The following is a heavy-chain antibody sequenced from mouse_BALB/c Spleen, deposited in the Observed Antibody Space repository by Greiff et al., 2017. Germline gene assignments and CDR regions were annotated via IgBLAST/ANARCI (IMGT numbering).Heavy chain of an antibody. J-gene: IGHJ3*01. CDR3: ARNPRFAY. CDR2: IWSGGST. CDR1: GFSLTSYG. V-gene: IGHV2-2*02. Sequence: VQLKESGPGLVQPSQSLSITCTVSGFSLTSYGVHWVRQSPGKGLEWLGVIWSGGSTDYNAAFISRLSISKDNSKSQVFFKMNSLQANDTAIYYCARNPRFAYWGQGTLVTVSA.